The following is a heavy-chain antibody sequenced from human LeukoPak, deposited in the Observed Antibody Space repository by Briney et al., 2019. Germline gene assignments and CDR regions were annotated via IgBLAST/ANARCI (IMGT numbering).Heavy chain of an antibody. CDR1: GGSISSSSYY. V-gene: IGHV4-39*01. Sequence: KPSETLSLTCTVSGGSISSSSYYWGWIRQPPGKGLEWIGSIYYSGSTYYNPSLKSRVTISVDTSKNQFSLKLSSVTAADTAVYYCASPRYDSSSWYYFDYWGQGTLVTVSS. CDR3: ASPRYDSSSWYYFDY. D-gene: IGHD6-13*01. CDR2: IYYSGST. J-gene: IGHJ4*02.